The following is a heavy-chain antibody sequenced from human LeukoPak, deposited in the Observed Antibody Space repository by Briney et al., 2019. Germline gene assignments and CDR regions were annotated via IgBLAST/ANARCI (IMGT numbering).Heavy chain of an antibody. D-gene: IGHD2-15*01. CDR3: ARDQFYSSFHARPTAHFDY. J-gene: IGHJ4*02. CDR2: INTNTGNP. CDR1: GYTFTSYA. Sequence: ASVKVSCKASGYTFTSYAMNWVRQAPGQGLEWMGWINTNTGNPTYAQGFTGRFVFSLDTSVSTAYLQISSLKAEDTAVYYCARDQFYSSFHARPTAHFDYWGQGTLVTVSS. V-gene: IGHV7-4-1*02.